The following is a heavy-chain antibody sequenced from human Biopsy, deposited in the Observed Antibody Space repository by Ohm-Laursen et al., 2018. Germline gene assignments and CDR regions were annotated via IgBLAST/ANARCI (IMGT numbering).Heavy chain of an antibody. J-gene: IGHJ6*02. CDR2: TTSRSGYK. CDR1: GFSFTSYT. V-gene: IGHV3-21*01. D-gene: IGHD3-10*01. CDR3: ASLGLVWFGELLSVPFGMDV. Sequence: SLRLSCAVSGFSFTSYTMNWVRQVPGKGLEWVSSTTSRSGYKYYADSVKGRFTISRDNAKNSLYLQMNSLRAEDTAVYFCASLGLVWFGELLSVPFGMDVWGQGTTVTVSS.